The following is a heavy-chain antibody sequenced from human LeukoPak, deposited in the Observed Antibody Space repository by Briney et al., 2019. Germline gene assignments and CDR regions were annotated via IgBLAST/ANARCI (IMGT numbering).Heavy chain of an antibody. CDR2: IIPILGIA. CDR3: ARASTSNYYGSGSPYVGMDV. CDR1: GGTFSSYA. Sequence: ASVKVSCKASGGTFSSYAISWVRQAPGQGLEWMGRIIPILGIANYAQKFQGRVTITADKSTSTAYMELSSLRSEDTAVYYCARASTSNYYGSGSPYVGMDVWGQGTTVTVSS. D-gene: IGHD3-10*01. J-gene: IGHJ6*02. V-gene: IGHV1-69*04.